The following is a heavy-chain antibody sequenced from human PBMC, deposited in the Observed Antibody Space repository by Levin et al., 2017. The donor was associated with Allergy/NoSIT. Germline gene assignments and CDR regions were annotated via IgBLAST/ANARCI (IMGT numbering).Heavy chain of an antibody. D-gene: IGHD3-9*01. V-gene: IGHV1-18*01. CDR2: ISAYNGNT. J-gene: IGHJ5*02. CDR1: GYTFTSYG. Sequence: ASVKVSCKASGYTFTSYGISWVRQAPGQGLEWMGWISAYNGNTNYAQKLQGRVTMTTDTSTSTAYMELRSLRSDDTAVYYCARFHVLRYFDWFPRDGWFDPWGQGTLVTVSS. CDR3: ARFHVLRYFDWFPRDGWFDP.